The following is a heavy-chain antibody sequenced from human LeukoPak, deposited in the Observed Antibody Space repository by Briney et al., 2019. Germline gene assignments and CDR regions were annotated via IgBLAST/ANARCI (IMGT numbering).Heavy chain of an antibody. CDR2: IYSGGIT. Sequence: PGGSLRLSCAASGFTVNTNYMSWVRQAPGKGLEWVAVIYSGGITYYADSVKGRFTISRHDSKNTVYLQMNSLRAEDTALYYCARVAPGYTYAYGAPYYFDNWGQGTLVTVSS. J-gene: IGHJ4*02. CDR3: ARVAPGYTYAYGAPYYFDN. V-gene: IGHV3-53*04. CDR1: GFTVNTNY. D-gene: IGHD5-18*01.